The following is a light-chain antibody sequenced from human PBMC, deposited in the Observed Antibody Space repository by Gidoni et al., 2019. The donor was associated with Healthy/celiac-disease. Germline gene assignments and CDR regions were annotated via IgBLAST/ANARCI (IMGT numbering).Light chain of an antibody. J-gene: IGLJ2*01. V-gene: IGLV2-14*01. CDR1: SRDVGGYNY. CDR3: SSYTSSSTL. Sequence: QSALTQPASVSGPPGQSITISCTGTSRDVGGYNYVSWYQQHPGKAPKLMIYEVSNRPSGVSNRFSGSKSGNTASLTISGLQAEDEADYYCSSYTSSSTLFGGGTKLTVL. CDR2: EVS.